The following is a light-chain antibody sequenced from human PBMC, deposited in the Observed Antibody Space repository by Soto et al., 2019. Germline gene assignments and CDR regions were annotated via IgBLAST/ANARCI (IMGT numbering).Light chain of an antibody. Sequence: EIVLTQSPATLSLSPGEGATLSCRASQSISSYLTWYQQKPGQAPRLLLYDASNRATGIPARFSGSGSGTDFTLTISSLEPEDFAVYDCQQRSNWPITFGPGTKVDIK. J-gene: IGKJ3*01. CDR3: QQRSNWPIT. CDR2: DAS. CDR1: QSISSY. V-gene: IGKV3-11*01.